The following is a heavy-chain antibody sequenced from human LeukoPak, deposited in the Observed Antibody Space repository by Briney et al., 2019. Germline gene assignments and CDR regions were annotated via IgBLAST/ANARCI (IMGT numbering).Heavy chain of an antibody. D-gene: IGHD1-26*01. CDR1: GFTFSSYG. J-gene: IGHJ4*02. V-gene: IGHV3-30*03. CDR2: ISYDGSNK. CDR3: ATNSGFDY. Sequence: GGSLRLSCAASGFTFSSYGMHWVRQAPGKGLEWVAVISYDGSNKYYADPVKGRFTISRDNSKNTLYLQMNSLRAEDTAVYYCATNSGFDYWGQGTLVTVPS.